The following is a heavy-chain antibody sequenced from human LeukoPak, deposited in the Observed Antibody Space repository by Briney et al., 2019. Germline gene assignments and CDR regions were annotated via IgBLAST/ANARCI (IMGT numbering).Heavy chain of an antibody. J-gene: IGHJ3*02. CDR2: IIPIFGTA. D-gene: IGHD1-14*01. CDR1: GGTFSSHA. V-gene: IGHV1-69*13. CDR3: ARVPGRYDAFDI. Sequence: SVKVSCKASGGTFSSHAISWVRQAPGLGLEWMGGIIPIFGTANYAQKFQGRVTITADESTSTAYMELSSLRSEDTAVYYCARVPGRYDAFDIWGQGTMVTVSS.